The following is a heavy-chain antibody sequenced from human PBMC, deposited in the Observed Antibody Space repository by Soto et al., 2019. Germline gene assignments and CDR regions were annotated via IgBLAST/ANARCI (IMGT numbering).Heavy chain of an antibody. D-gene: IGHD4-17*01. Sequence: QVQLQESGPGLVKPSQTLSLTCTVSGGSISSGGYYWSWIRQHPGKGLEWVGYIYYSESTYYNPSIKSRVTISVDTSKNQFSLKLSSVTAADTAVYYCARDHGDHNYWYFDLWGRGTLVTVSS. CDR2: IYYSEST. CDR1: GGSISSGGYY. CDR3: ARDHGDHNYWYFDL. V-gene: IGHV4-31*03. J-gene: IGHJ2*01.